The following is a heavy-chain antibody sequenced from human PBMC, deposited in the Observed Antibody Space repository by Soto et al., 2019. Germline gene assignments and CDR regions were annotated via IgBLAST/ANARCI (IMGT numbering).Heavy chain of an antibody. J-gene: IGHJ4*02. D-gene: IGHD3-10*01. CDR3: ARDRLAGSGSYYPAFDY. CDR1: GFTFSSYG. CDR2: IWYDGSKK. Sequence: QVQLVESGGGVVQPGRSLRLSCAASGFTFSSYGMHWVRQAPGKGLEWVAVIWYDGSKKYYADSVKGRCTISRDNSKNTLYLQMNSLSAEDTAVYYCARDRLAGSGSYYPAFDYWGQGTLVTVSS. V-gene: IGHV3-33*01.